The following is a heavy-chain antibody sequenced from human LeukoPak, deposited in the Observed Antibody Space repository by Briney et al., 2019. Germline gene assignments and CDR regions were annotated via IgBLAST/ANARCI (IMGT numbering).Heavy chain of an antibody. J-gene: IGHJ5*02. D-gene: IGHD6-19*01. CDR2: IYYSGST. CDR1: GGSISSYY. Sequence: SETLSLTCTVSGGSISSYYWSWSRQPAGKGLKWIGYIYYSGSTNYNPSLKSRVTISVDTSKNQFSLKLSSVTAADTAVYYCARVGGSGWRFDPWGQGTLVTVSS. V-gene: IGHV4-59*01. CDR3: ARVGGSGWRFDP.